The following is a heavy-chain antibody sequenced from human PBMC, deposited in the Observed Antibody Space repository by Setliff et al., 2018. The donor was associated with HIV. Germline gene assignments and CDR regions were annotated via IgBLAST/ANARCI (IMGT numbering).Heavy chain of an antibody. V-gene: IGHV4-4*09. Sequence: TSETLSLTCTVSGGSISNYYWSWIRQPPGKGLEWIGYIYSTGYTNYHPSLKTRATISLDTSKSQFSLRLTSVTATDTAVYYCARERDDSGDYLSLFVHWGQGALVTVSS. CDR2: IYSTGYT. CDR1: GGSISNYY. CDR3: ARERDDSGDYLSLFVH. D-gene: IGHD4-17*01. J-gene: IGHJ4*02.